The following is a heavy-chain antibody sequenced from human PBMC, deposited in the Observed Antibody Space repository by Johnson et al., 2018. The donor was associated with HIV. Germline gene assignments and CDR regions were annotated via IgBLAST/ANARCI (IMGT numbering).Heavy chain of an antibody. Sequence: QVKLVESGGGVVQPGRSLRLSCAASGFTFSDYYMSWIRQAPGKGLEWVSYISSSGSTIQYADSVKGRFTISRDNAKNSLYLQMNSLRDEDTAVYYCARDLRVGAIDAFDMWGQGTMVTVSS. CDR3: ARDLRVGAIDAFDM. CDR2: ISSSGSTI. J-gene: IGHJ3*02. CDR1: GFTFSDYY. V-gene: IGHV3-11*04. D-gene: IGHD1-26*01.